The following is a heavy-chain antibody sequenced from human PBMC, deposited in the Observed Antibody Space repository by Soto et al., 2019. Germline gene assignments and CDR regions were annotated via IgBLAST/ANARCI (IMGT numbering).Heavy chain of an antibody. V-gene: IGHV3-74*01. CDR3: ASGHSSWYGDY. J-gene: IGHJ4*02. D-gene: IGHD3-22*01. CDR2: INGEGSST. CDR1: GFSLSSYW. Sequence: GGSLRLSCAASGFSLSSYWMHWVRQAPGKGLVWVSRINGEGSSTDYADSVKGRFTISRDNAQNTLYLQMNSLRAEDTAVYYCASGHSSWYGDYWGQGTLVTVSS.